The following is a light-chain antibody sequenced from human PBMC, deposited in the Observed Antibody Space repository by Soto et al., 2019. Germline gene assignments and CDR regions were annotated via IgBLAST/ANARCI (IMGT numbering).Light chain of an antibody. CDR3: QQYNSYPFT. J-gene: IGKJ3*01. CDR2: DAS. Sequence: DIQMTQSPSILSASVGDRVTITCRASQSISSWLAWYQQKPGKAPKLLIYDASNLENGVPSRFSGSGSGTEFTLTISSLQPDDIATYYCQQYNSYPFTFGPGTKVDLK. CDR1: QSISSW. V-gene: IGKV1-5*01.